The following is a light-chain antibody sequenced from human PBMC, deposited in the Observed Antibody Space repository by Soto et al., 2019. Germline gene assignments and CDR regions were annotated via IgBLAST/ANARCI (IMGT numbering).Light chain of an antibody. Sequence: QSVLTQPPSASGTPGQRVTISCSGSSSNIGSNTVNWYQQLPGTAPKLLIYSNNPRPSGVPDRFSGSKSGTSASLAISGLQSEDEADYYCAAWDDSLSGPLRGFGTGTKVTVL. V-gene: IGLV1-44*01. CDR2: SNN. J-gene: IGLJ1*01. CDR3: AAWDDSLSGPLRG. CDR1: SSNIGSNT.